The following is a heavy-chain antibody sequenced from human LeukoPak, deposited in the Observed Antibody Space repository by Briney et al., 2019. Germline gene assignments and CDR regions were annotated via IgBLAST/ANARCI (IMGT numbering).Heavy chain of an antibody. CDR2: MNFNSGNT. CDR1: GYTFTSYD. D-gene: IGHD3-22*01. J-gene: IGHJ4*02. Sequence: ASVKVSCKASGYTFTSYDINWVRQAPGQGLEWMGWMNFNSGNTGYAQKFQGRVTMTRNTSISTAYMELSSLRSEDTAVYYCARGGGAYYYDNSGYYRLGFDYWGQGTLVTVSS. CDR3: ARGGGAYYYDNSGYYRLGFDY. V-gene: IGHV1-8*01.